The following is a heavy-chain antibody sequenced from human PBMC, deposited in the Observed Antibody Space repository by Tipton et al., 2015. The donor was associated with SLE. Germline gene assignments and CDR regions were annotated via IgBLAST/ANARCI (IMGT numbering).Heavy chain of an antibody. D-gene: IGHD3-3*01. CDR1: GYTFTSYG. CDR2: IIPIFGTA. J-gene: IGHJ3*02. Sequence: QVQLVQSGAEVKKPGASVKVSCKASGYTFTSYGISWVRQAPGQGLEWMGGIIPIFGTANYAQKFQGRVTITADKSTSTAYMELSSLRSEDTAVYYCARPTIFGVDDAFDIWGQGTMVTVSS. CDR3: ARPTIFGVDDAFDI. V-gene: IGHV1-69*06.